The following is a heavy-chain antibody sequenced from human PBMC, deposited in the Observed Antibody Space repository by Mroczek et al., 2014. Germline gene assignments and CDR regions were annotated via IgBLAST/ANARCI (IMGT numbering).Heavy chain of an antibody. D-gene: IGHD2-15*01. CDR2: INPSGGST. V-gene: IGHV1-46*03. J-gene: IGHJ6*02. CDR3: ARGQPPRVDYYYGMDV. Sequence: QVQLVESGAEVKKPGASVKVSCKASGYTFTSYYMHWVRQAPGQGLEWMGIINPSGGSTSYAQKFQGRVTMTRDTSTSTVYMELSSLRSEDTAVYYCARGQPPRVDYYYGMDVWGQGTTVTVSS. CDR1: GYTFTSYY.